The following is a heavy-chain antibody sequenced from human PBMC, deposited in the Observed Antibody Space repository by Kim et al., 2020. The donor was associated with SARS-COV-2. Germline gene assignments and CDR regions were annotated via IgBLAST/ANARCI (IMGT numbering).Heavy chain of an antibody. CDR2: ISSSGSTI. D-gene: IGHD6-13*01. CDR3: ARGGIAAAGTNYYYYYGMDV. CDR1: GFTFSSYE. J-gene: IGHJ6*02. V-gene: IGHV3-48*03. Sequence: GGSLRLSCAASGFTFSSYEMNWVRQAPGKGLEWVSYISSSGSTIYYADSVKGRFTISRDNAKNSLYLQMNSLRAEDTAVYYCARGGIAAAGTNYYYYYGMDVWGQGTTVTVPS.